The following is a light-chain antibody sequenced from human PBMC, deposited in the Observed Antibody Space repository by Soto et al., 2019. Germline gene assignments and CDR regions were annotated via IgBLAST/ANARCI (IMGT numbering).Light chain of an antibody. CDR3: KSYAGSNTDV. J-gene: IGLJ1*01. Sequence: QSALTQPPSASGSPGQSVTISCTGTKNDIGVYDFVSWYQHHPGKAPRLIIYEVVQRPSGVPDRFSGSKSGNTASLTVSGLQVADEADYFCKSYAGSNTDVFGSGTKVTVL. CDR2: EVV. V-gene: IGLV2-8*01. CDR1: KNDIGVYDF.